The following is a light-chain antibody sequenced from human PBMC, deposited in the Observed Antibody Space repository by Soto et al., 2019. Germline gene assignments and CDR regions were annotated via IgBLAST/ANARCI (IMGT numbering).Light chain of an antibody. CDR2: SAY. Sequence: DIVMTQSPLSLAVTLGEPASISCRSSQSPLHSNGNTYVDWYLQKPGQSPQLLIDSAYHRASVVPVRFSGSGSGTDFTLKISRVDAEDVAVYYCINAVANLTFGGGTKVEIK. CDR1: QSPLHSNGNTY. CDR3: INAVANLT. V-gene: IGKV2-28*01. J-gene: IGKJ4*01.